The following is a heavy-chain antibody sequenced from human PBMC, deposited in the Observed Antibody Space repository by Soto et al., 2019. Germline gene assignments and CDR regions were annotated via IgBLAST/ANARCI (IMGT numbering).Heavy chain of an antibody. Sequence: EVQLVESGGGLVKPGGSLRLSCAASGFTFSSYSMNWVRQAPGKGLEWVSSISSSSSYIYYADSVKGRFTISRDNAKNSLYLQMNSLRAEDTAVYYCARAGPYVTMPDYWGQGTLVTVSS. V-gene: IGHV3-21*01. CDR1: GFTFSSYS. CDR3: ARAGPYVTMPDY. CDR2: ISSSSSYI. D-gene: IGHD3-16*01. J-gene: IGHJ4*02.